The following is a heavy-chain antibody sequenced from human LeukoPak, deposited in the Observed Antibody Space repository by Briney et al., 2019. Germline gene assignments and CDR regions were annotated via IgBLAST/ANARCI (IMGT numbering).Heavy chain of an antibody. CDR2: MNPNSGNT. Sequence: ASVKVSCKASGYIFTSYDINWVRQATGQGLEWMGWMNPNSGNTGYAQKFQGRVTMTRNTSISTAYMELSSLRSEDTAVYYCARGRSKRFLEWLSIYYFDYWGQGTLVTVSS. CDR1: GYIFTSYD. V-gene: IGHV1-8*01. J-gene: IGHJ4*02. CDR3: ARGRSKRFLEWLSIYYFDY. D-gene: IGHD3-3*01.